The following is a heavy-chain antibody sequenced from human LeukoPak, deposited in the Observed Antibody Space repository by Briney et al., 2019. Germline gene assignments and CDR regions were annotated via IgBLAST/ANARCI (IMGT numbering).Heavy chain of an antibody. D-gene: IGHD1-26*01. V-gene: IGHV1-46*01. CDR1: GCTFTSYY. CDR3: ARGGQVGPGVHNVGMSSYYKGTDV. CDR2: INPSGGDT. J-gene: IGHJ6*04. Sequence: GASVKVSCKPPGCTFTSYYMHWVQQAPGQGLEWMGIINPSGGDTNYAHNSQGRITTTRDPSTSTVYMAVVRLRPEDTAVYYCARGGQVGPGVHNVGMSSYYKGTDVWGKGTTVTVSS.